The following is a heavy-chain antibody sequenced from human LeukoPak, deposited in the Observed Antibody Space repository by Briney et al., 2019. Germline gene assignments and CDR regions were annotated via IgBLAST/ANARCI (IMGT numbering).Heavy chain of an antibody. CDR3: ARVRAGSGFRYFDY. D-gene: IGHD6-25*01. Sequence: PSETLSLTCSVSGDSFTSGAYHWSWIRQHPGKGLEWIGYISYSGNTYSNPSLKSRITISVDTSKNQFSLKLSSVTAADTAVYYCARVRAGSGFRYFDYWGQGSLVTVSS. J-gene: IGHJ4*02. CDR1: GDSFTSGAYH. CDR2: ISYSGNT. V-gene: IGHV4-31*03.